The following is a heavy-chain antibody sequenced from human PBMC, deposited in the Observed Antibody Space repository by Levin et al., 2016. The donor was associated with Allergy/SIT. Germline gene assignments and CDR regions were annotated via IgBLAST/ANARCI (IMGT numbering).Heavy chain of an antibody. CDR2: INHSGST. D-gene: IGHD5-18*01. J-gene: IGHJ4*02. CDR1: GGSFSGYY. V-gene: IGHV4-34*01. CDR3: ARLPGSAKPRGYSYGFDY. Sequence: SETLSLTCAVYGGSFSGYYWSWIRQPPGKGLEWIGEINHSGSTNYNPSLKSRVTISVDTSKNQFSLKLSSVTAADTAVYYCARLPGSAKPRGYSYGFDYWGQGTLVTVSS.